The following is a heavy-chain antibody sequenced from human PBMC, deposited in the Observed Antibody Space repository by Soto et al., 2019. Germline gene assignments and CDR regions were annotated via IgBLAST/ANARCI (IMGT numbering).Heavy chain of an antibody. V-gene: IGHV1-69*04. D-gene: IGHD3-10*01. CDR3: ATSYGSGYRAFDY. Sequence: QVQLVQSGAEVKRPGSSVKVSCKASGDTFNFHSINWVRQAPGLGLEWMGRVNPILRMSNFAQRFQGRVTMTADKSTSTAYMELSGLRSEDTAIYYCATSYGSGYRAFDYWGQGALVTVSS. CDR1: GDTFNFHS. J-gene: IGHJ4*02. CDR2: VNPILRMS.